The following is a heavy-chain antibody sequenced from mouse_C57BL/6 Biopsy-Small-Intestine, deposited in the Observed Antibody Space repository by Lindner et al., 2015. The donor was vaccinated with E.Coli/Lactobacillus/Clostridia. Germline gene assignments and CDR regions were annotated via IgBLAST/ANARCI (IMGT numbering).Heavy chain of an antibody. V-gene: IGHV14-3*01. CDR3: ARSTTMITAWFAY. D-gene: IGHD2-4*01. CDR1: GFNIKDDC. Sequence: VQLQESGAELVRPGASVKLSCTASGFNIKDDCMHWVKQRPEQGLEWIGRIDPASGNTKYAPKFQDKATITADTSSNTAYLQLSSLTSEDTAVYYCARSTTMITAWFAYWGQGTLVTVSA. J-gene: IGHJ3*01. CDR2: IDPASGNT.